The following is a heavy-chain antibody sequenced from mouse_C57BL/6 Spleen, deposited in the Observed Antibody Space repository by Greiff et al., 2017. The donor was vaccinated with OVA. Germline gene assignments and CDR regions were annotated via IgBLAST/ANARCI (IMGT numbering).Heavy chain of an antibody. J-gene: IGHJ2*01. CDR2: IYPRSGNT. V-gene: IGHV1-81*01. CDR1: GYTFTSYG. CDR3: ARDFDY. Sequence: VNVVESGAELARPGASVKLSCKASGYTFTSYGISWVKQRTGQGLEWIGEIYPRSGNTYYNEKFKGKATLTADKSSSTAYMELRSLTSEDSAVYFCARDFDYWGQGTTLTVSS.